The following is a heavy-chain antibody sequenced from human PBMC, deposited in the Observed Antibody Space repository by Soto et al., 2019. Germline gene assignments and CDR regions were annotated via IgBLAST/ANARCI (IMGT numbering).Heavy chain of an antibody. CDR3: AKTATYFDDYHDRGYSSEDY. Sequence: EVQLVESGGGLVRPGGSLRLSCAASGFTFSRYSMNWVRQAPGKGLEWVSSISSTTNYIYYADSMKGRFTVSRDNAKNSVYLDMNSLSAEDTAVYYCAKTATYFDDYHDRGYSSEDYWGRGTLVSVSS. V-gene: IGHV3-21*01. CDR1: GFTFSRYS. D-gene: IGHD3-22*01. J-gene: IGHJ4*01. CDR2: ISSTTNYI.